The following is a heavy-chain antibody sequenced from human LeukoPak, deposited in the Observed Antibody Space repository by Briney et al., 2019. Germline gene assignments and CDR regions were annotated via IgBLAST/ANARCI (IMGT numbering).Heavy chain of an antibody. J-gene: IGHJ4*02. CDR3: ARESIVVVVAATGIDY. V-gene: IGHV1-2*02. Sequence: ASVKVSCKASGYTFSDYGINWVRQATGQGLEWMGWINPNSGGTNYAQKFQGRVTMTRDTSISTAYMELSRLRSDGTAVYYCARESIVVVVAATGIDYWGQGTLVTVSS. CDR2: INPNSGGT. CDR1: GYTFSDYG. D-gene: IGHD2-15*01.